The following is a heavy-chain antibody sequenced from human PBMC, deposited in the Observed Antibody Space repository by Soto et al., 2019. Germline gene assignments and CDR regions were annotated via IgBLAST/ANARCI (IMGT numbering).Heavy chain of an antibody. J-gene: IGHJ6*02. CDR3: ARVRYCSSTSCYASGVYGMDV. D-gene: IGHD2-2*01. CDR1: GYTFTGYY. V-gene: IGHV1-2*04. Sequence: ASVKVSCKASGYTFTGYYMHWVRQAPGQGLEWMGWINPNSGGTNYAQKFQGWVTMTRDTSISTAYMELSRLRSDDTAVYYCARVRYCSSTSCYASGVYGMDVWGQGTKVTVSS. CDR2: INPNSGGT.